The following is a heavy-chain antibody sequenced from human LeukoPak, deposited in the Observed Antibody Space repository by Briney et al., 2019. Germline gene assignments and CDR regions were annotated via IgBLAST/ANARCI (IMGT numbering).Heavy chain of an antibody. CDR1: GFIFSSYG. CDR2: ISYDGSNK. V-gene: IGHV3-30*18. J-gene: IGHJ4*02. CDR3: AKDPRGGDYYFDY. D-gene: IGHD2-21*02. Sequence: GGSLRLSCAASGFIFSSYGMLWVRQAPGKGLEWVAVISYDGSNKYYADSAKGRFTISRDNSKNTLYLQMNSLRAEDTAVYYCAKDPRGGDYYFDYWGQGTLVTVSS.